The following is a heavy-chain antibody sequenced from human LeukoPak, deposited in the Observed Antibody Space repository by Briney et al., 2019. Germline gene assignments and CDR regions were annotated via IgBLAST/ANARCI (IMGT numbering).Heavy chain of an antibody. J-gene: IGHJ6*02. V-gene: IGHV3-30-3*01. D-gene: IGHD2-2*01. CDR1: GFTFSSYA. CDR3: ARPQGVVVPAAIYYYGMDV. CDR2: ISYDGSNK. Sequence: TGGSLRLSCAASGFTFSSYAMHWVRQAPGKGLEWVAVISYDGSNKYYADSVKGRFTISRDNSKNTLYLQMNSLRAEDTAVYYCARPQGVVVPAAIYYYGMDVWGQGTTVTVS.